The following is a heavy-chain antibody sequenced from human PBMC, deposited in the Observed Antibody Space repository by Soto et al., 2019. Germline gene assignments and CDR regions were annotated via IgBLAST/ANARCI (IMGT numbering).Heavy chain of an antibody. J-gene: IGHJ4*02. CDR1: GFTFNTYT. V-gene: IGHV3-23*01. D-gene: IGHD3-22*01. CDR2: ISGSGATA. CDR3: AKTVYSFDSSGYYYY. Sequence: GGSLRLSCAASGFTFNTYTMSWVRQAPGKGLEWVSGISGSGATAHYVDSVRGRFTISRDNSKNTLYLQMNSLRAEDTAVYYCAKTVYSFDSSGYYYYWGPGTLVTVSS.